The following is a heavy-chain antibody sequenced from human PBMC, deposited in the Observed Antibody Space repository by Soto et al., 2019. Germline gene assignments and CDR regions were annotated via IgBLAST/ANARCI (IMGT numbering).Heavy chain of an antibody. CDR1: GFTFISYG. J-gene: IGHJ4*02. CDR2: VWYDGSNK. Sequence: GSLRLSCAASGFTFISYGMHWVRQAPGKGLEWVAVVWYDGSNKYYADSVKGRFTISRDNSKNTLYLQMDSLRAEDTAVYYCARDPAHYDLRLRELSPRIDYWGQATLVTVSS. CDR3: ARDPAHYDLRLRELSPRIDY. V-gene: IGHV3-33*01. D-gene: IGHD3-16*02.